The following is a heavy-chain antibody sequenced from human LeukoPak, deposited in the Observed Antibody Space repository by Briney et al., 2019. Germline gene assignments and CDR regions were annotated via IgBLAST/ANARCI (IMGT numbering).Heavy chain of an antibody. CDR2: IHYDGKI. D-gene: IGHD2-21*01. Sequence: GGSLRLSCAASGFIVSGKFMSWVRQAPGKGLEWVSIIHYDGKIRCAGSVGGRFTIYRDDSENTLFLQINSLRVDDTAVYFCASGDGYLQPYWGQGTLVTVSS. CDR1: GFIVSGKF. V-gene: IGHV3-53*01. CDR3: ASGDGYLQPY. J-gene: IGHJ4*02.